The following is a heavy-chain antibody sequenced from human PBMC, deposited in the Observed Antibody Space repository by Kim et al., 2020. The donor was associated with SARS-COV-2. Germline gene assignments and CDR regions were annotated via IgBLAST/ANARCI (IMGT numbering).Heavy chain of an antibody. J-gene: IGHJ6*02. CDR3: AKDAPQRFGELSGGFKGALYYGMGV. D-gene: IGHD3-10*01. V-gene: IGHV3-23*01. CDR2: ISGSGGST. Sequence: GGSLRLSCAASGFTFSSYAMSWVRQAPGKGLEWVSAISGSGGSTYYADSVKGRFTISRDNSKNTLYLQMNSLIAEDTAVYYCAKDAPQRFGELSGGFKGALYYGMGVWGQGTTVTVSS. CDR1: GFTFSSYA.